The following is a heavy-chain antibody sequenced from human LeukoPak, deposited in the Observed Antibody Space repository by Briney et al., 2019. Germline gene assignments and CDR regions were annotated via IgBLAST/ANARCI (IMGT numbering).Heavy chain of an antibody. Sequence: SETLSLTCTVSGGSISSSSYYWGWIRQPPGKGLEWIGSIYYSGSTYYNPSLKSRVTISVDTSKNQFSLKLSSVTAADTAVYYCARDLFAGTTGTVDYWGQGTLVTVSS. CDR2: IYYSGST. CDR3: ARDLFAGTTGTVDY. V-gene: IGHV4-39*07. D-gene: IGHD1-1*01. CDR1: GGSISSSSYY. J-gene: IGHJ4*02.